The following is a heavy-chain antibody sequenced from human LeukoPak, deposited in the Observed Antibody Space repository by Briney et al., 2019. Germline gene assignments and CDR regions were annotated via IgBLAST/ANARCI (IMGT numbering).Heavy chain of an antibody. CDR1: RGSISGYS. Sequence: SETLSLTCTVSRGSISGYSWSWIRQSPGRGLEWIGYIYYSGDTAYNPSLRSRVTMSVDTSKNQFSLQLRSMTTADTAVYYCVRGPYGASISKWFDPWGQGTQVIVSP. V-gene: IGHV4-59*01. D-gene: IGHD4/OR15-4a*01. J-gene: IGHJ5*02. CDR3: VRGPYGASISKWFDP. CDR2: IYYSGDT.